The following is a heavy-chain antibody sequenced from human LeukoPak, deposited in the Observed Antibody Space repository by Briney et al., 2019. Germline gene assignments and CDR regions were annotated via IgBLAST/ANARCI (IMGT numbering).Heavy chain of an antibody. J-gene: IGHJ4*02. V-gene: IGHV1-18*01. Sequence: ASVKVSCKASGGTFSSYAISWVRQAPGQGLEWMGWISAYNGNTNYAQKLQGRVTMTTDTSTSTAYMELRSLRSDDTAVYYCARDLAARQGVVAYYFDYWGQGTLVTVSS. D-gene: IGHD6-6*01. CDR3: ARDLAARQGVVAYYFDY. CDR2: ISAYNGNT. CDR1: GGTFSSYA.